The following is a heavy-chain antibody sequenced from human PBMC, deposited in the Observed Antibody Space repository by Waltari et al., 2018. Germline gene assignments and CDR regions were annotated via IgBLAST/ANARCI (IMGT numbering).Heavy chain of an antibody. CDR3: AKGYDFWSGPGGAFDI. CDR2: IIPIFGTA. CDR1: GGTFSSYA. J-gene: IGHJ3*02. D-gene: IGHD3-3*01. V-gene: IGHV1-69*05. Sequence: QVQLVQSGAEVKKPGSSVKVSCQASGGTFSSYAISWVRQAPGQGLEWMGGIIPIFGTANYAQKFQGRVTITTDESTSTAYMELSSLRSEDTAVYYCAKGYDFWSGPGGAFDIWGQGTMVTVSS.